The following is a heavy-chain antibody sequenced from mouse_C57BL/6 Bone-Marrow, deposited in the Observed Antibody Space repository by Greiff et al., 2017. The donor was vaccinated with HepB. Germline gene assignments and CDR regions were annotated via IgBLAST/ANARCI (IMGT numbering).Heavy chain of an antibody. V-gene: IGHV5-16*01. Sequence: EVMLVESEGGLVQPGSSMKLSCTASGFTFSDYYMAWVRQVPEKGLEWVANINYDGSSTYYLDSLKSRFIISRDNAKNILYLQMSSLKSEDTATYYCARDLLHYYGSSYFDYWGQGTTLTVSS. J-gene: IGHJ2*01. CDR1: GFTFSDYY. CDR2: INYDGSST. CDR3: ARDLLHYYGSSYFDY. D-gene: IGHD1-1*01.